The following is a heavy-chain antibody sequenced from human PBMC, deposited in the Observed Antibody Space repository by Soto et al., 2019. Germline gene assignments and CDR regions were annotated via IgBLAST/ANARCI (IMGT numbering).Heavy chain of an antibody. J-gene: IGHJ6*02. V-gene: IGHV1-69*13. CDR3: GRYRAAAGTDYYYYGMDV. D-gene: IGHD6-13*01. Sequence: SVKVSCKASGGTFSSYAISWVRQAPGQGLEWMGGIIPIFGTANYAQKFQGRVTITADESTSTAYMELSSLRSEDTAVYYCGRYRAAAGTDYYYYGMDVWGQGTTVTVSS. CDR1: GGTFSSYA. CDR2: IIPIFGTA.